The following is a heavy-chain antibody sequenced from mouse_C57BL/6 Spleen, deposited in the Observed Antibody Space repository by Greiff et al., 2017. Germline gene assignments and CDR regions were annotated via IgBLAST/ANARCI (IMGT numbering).Heavy chain of an antibody. D-gene: IGHD1-2*01. CDR3: ARRGITTAPAGIFDY. V-gene: IGHV1-69*01. Sequence: QVQLQQPGAELVMPGASVKLSCKASGYTFTSYWMHWVKQRPGQGLEWIGEIDPSDSYTNYNQKFKGKSTLTVDKSSSTAYMQLSSLTSEDSAVYYCARRGITTAPAGIFDYWGQGTTLTVSS. J-gene: IGHJ2*01. CDR1: GYTFTSYW. CDR2: IDPSDSYT.